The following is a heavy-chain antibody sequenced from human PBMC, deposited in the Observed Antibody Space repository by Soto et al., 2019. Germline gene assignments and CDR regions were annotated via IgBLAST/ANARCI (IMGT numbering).Heavy chain of an antibody. D-gene: IGHD6-13*01. CDR2: IYYSGST. V-gene: IGHV4-59*08. Sequence: SETLSLTCTVSGGSISSYYWSWIRQPPGKGLEWIGYIYYSGSTNYNPSLKSRVTISVDTSKNQFSLKLSSVTAADTAVYYCARRSGAAAYWYFDLWGRGTLVTVSS. CDR1: GGSISSYY. J-gene: IGHJ2*01. CDR3: ARRSGAAAYWYFDL.